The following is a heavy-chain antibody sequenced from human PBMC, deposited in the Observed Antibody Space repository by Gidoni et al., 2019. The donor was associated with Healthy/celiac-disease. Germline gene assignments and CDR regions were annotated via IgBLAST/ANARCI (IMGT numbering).Heavy chain of an antibody. CDR1: GFTFRSYD. Sequence: EVQLVESGGGLVQPGGSLRLSCAASGFTFRSYDMHWVRQATGKGLEWVSAIGTAGDTYYPGSVKGRFTISRENAKNSLYLQMNSLRAGDTAVYYCARAGYYGSGTPTAFDIWGQGTMVTVSS. D-gene: IGHD3-10*01. J-gene: IGHJ3*02. CDR3: ARAGYYGSGTPTAFDI. CDR2: IGTAGDT. V-gene: IGHV3-13*04.